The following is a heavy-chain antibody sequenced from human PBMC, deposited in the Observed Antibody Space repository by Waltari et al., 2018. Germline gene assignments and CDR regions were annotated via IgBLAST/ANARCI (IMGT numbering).Heavy chain of an antibody. Sequence: EVQLVESGGGLVQPGGSLRLSCSGSGFTFSNSWMSWVRQAPGKGVGGVARIKQDGGEKYYVDSMKGRFTISRDNDNNSLFLQMDSLRVEDTAVYYCARGVTTVECWGQGALVTVSS. J-gene: IGHJ4*02. CDR2: IKQDGGEK. V-gene: IGHV3-7*04. CDR1: GFTFSNSW. CDR3: ARGVTTVEC. D-gene: IGHD2-21*02.